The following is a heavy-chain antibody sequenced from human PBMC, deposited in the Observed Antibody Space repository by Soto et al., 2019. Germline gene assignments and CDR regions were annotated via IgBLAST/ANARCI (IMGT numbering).Heavy chain of an antibody. Sequence: SETLSLTCTVSGGSISSGGYYWSWIRQHPGKGLEWIGYIYYSGSTYYNPSLKSRVTISVDTSKNQFSLKLSSVTAADTAVYYCAREVAVAGTLEYYFDYWGQGTLVTVPQ. D-gene: IGHD6-19*01. CDR3: AREVAVAGTLEYYFDY. CDR2: IYYSGST. V-gene: IGHV4-31*03. J-gene: IGHJ4*02. CDR1: GGSISSGGYY.